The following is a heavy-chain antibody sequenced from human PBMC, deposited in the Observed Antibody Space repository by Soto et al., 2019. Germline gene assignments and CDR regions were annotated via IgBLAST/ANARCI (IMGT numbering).Heavy chain of an antibody. V-gene: IGHV3-48*01. D-gene: IGHD1-1*01. CDR2: ISSGSSTI. CDR1: GFTFSTYS. CDR3: ARRPSSTSRTNWFDP. Sequence: EVQLVESGGGLVQPGGSLRLSCAASGFTFSTYSMNWVRQAPGKGLEWVSYISSGSSTIYYADSVKGRFTTSRDNAMNSLYLQMNSLRADDTAVYYCARRPSSTSRTNWFDPWGQGTLVTVSS. J-gene: IGHJ5*02.